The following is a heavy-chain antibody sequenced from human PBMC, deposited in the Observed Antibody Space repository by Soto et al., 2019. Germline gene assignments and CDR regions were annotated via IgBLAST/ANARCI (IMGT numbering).Heavy chain of an antibody. V-gene: IGHV3-9*01. Sequence: GGSLRLSCVASGFTVDDYAMHWVRQAPGKGLEWVSGISANGDNVDYADSVKGRFTVSRDNAKNSLFLQMNSLRPEDTALYYCAKDMKWGGMTTIHYFVYWGQGTKVTVSS. CDR2: ISANGDNV. CDR3: AKDMKWGGMTTIHYFVY. D-gene: IGHD4-17*01. J-gene: IGHJ4*02. CDR1: GFTVDDYA.